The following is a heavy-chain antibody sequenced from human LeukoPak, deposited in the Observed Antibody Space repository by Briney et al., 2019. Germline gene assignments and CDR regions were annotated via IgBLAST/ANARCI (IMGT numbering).Heavy chain of an antibody. V-gene: IGHV3-13*01. CDR1: GFTFSSYD. D-gene: IGHD6-25*01. Sequence: PGGSLRPSCAASGFTFSSYDMHWVRQATGKGLEWVSAIGTAGDTYYPGSVKGRFTISRENAKNSLYLQMNSLRAGDTAVYYCARAAASVASSGPPYFDYWGQGTLVTVSS. J-gene: IGHJ4*02. CDR2: IGTAGDT. CDR3: ARAAASVASSGPPYFDY.